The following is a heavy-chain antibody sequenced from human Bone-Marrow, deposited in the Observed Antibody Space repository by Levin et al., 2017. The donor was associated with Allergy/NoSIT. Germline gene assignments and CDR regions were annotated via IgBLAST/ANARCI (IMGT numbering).Heavy chain of an antibody. CDR2: ISSNAYGGTT. D-gene: IGHD3-22*01. CDR1: GFTFGDYA. Sequence: GGSLRLSCTASGFTFGDYAMSWFRQAPGKGLEWVGFISSNAYGGTTEYAASVKGRFTISRDDSKSIAYLQMNSLKTEDTAVYYCTRGQYDYDSRGTHYFDYWGQGTLVTVSS. J-gene: IGHJ4*02. CDR3: TRGQYDYDSRGTHYFDY. V-gene: IGHV3-49*03.